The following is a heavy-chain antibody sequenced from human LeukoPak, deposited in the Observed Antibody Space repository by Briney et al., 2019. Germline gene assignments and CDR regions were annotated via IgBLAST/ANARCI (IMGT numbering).Heavy chain of an antibody. Sequence: GGSLRLSCTASGFTFSSYSMNWVRQAPGKGLEWVSYISSSSSTIYYADSVKGRFTISRDNAKNSLYLQMNSLRAEDTAVYYCARDHVAVAGGSFDYWGQGTLVTVSS. J-gene: IGHJ4*02. CDR1: GFTFSSYS. D-gene: IGHD6-19*01. CDR2: ISSSSSTI. CDR3: ARDHVAVAGGSFDY. V-gene: IGHV3-48*04.